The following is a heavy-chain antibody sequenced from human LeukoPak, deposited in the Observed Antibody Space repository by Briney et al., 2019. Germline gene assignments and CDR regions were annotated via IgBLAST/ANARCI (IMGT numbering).Heavy chain of an antibody. CDR2: IWYDGSNK. CDR3: AKGMWFGESNDAFDI. V-gene: IGHV3-33*06. J-gene: IGHJ3*02. D-gene: IGHD3-10*01. Sequence: GGSLRLFCAASGFTFSSYGMHWVRQAPGKGLEWVAVIWYDGSNKYYADSVKGRFAISRDNSKNTLYLQMNSLRAEDTAVYYCAKGMWFGESNDAFDIWGQGTMVTVSS. CDR1: GFTFSSYG.